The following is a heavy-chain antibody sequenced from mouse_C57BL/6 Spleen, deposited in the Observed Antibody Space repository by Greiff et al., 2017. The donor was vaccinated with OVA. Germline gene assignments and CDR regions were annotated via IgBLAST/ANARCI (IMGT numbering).Heavy chain of an antibody. V-gene: IGHV14-2*01. Sequence: EVQLQQSGAELVKPGASVKLSCTASGFNIKDYYMHWVKQRTEQGLEWIGRIDPEDGETKYAPKFPGKATITADTSSNTAYLQLSSLTSEDTAVYYCARRTTVVVSYYFDYWGQGTTLTVSS. CDR3: ARRTTVVVSYYFDY. J-gene: IGHJ2*01. CDR1: GFNIKDYY. CDR2: IDPEDGET. D-gene: IGHD1-1*01.